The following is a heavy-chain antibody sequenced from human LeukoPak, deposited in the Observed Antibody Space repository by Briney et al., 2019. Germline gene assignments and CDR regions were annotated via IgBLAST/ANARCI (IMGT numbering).Heavy chain of an antibody. CDR1: GFTFDDYA. Sequence: GRSLRLSCAASGFTFDDYAMHWVRQAPGKGLEWVSGISSNSGSIGYADSVKGRFTISRDNAKNSLYLQMNSLRAEDTALYYCAKDGYYGSGSYNYYYGMDVWGQGTTVTVSS. D-gene: IGHD3-10*01. J-gene: IGHJ6*02. V-gene: IGHV3-9*01. CDR2: ISSNSGSI. CDR3: AKDGYYGSGSYNYYYGMDV.